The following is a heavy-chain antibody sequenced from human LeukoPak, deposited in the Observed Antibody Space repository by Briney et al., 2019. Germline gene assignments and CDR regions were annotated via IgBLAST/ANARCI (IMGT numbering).Heavy chain of an antibody. V-gene: IGHV4-39*01. J-gene: IGHJ4*02. D-gene: IGHD3-10*01. CDR2: IYYSGIT. CDR3: ARYFGELNFDS. Sequence: PSETLSLICTVSGGSPSSGAHYWGWIRQSPGKGLEWIGFIYYSGITYYNPSLKSRVTISVDTSKNQFSLQLNSVTAADTAVYFCARYFGELNFDSWGQGTLVTVSS. CDR1: GGSPSSGAHY.